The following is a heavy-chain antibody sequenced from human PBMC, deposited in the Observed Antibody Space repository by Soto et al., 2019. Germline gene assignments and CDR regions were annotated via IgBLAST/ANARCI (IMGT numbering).Heavy chain of an antibody. CDR3: VILVLAYCGGDCPGGAFDL. CDR2: ISGSGGST. V-gene: IGHV3-23*01. D-gene: IGHD2-21*02. J-gene: IGHJ3*01. CDR1: GFTFSSYA. Sequence: PGGSLRLSCAASGFTFSSYAMSWVRQAPGKGLKWVTAISGSGGSTYYADTVKGRFTISRDNSKNTLYMQMISLSVEDTAVYFCVILVLAYCGGDCPGGAFDLWGQGTMVTVSS.